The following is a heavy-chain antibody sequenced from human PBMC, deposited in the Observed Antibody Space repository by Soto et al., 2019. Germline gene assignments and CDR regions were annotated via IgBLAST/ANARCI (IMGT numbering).Heavy chain of an antibody. CDR2: IYPGDSDT. J-gene: IGHJ6*02. V-gene: IGHV5-51*01. CDR3: ARPYEKGGMDV. D-gene: IGHD5-12*01. Sequence: GGSMEIAREGSGESFNSYGIGWVRQMPGKGLEWMGIIYPGDSDTRYSPSFQGQVTISADKSISTAYLQWSSLKASDTAMYYCARPYEKGGMDVWGQGTTVTVSS. CDR1: GESFNSYG.